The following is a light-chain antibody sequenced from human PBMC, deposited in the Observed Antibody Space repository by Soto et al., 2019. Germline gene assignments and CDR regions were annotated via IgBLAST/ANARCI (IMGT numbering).Light chain of an antibody. CDR1: SSDVGGYNY. V-gene: IGLV2-14*01. CDR2: DVS. CDR3: SSYTTSSTPDV. Sequence: QCVRMRAASGSGAAVGGSSFSCTGTSSDVGGYNYVSWYQQHPGKAPKLMIYDVSNRPSGVSNRFSGSKSGNTASLTISGLQADDDAAYHCSSYTTSSTPDVFGTGTKVTGL. J-gene: IGLJ1*01.